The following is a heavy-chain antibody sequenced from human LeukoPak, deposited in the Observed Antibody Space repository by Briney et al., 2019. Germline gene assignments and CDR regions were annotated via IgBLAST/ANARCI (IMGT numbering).Heavy chain of an antibody. Sequence: GGSLRLSCAASGFTFNSYAMSWVRQAPGKGLEWISAVSTSTGSRTYYADSVKGRFSISRDDSRNTVYLQMNSLRAEDTAVYYCAKESPYYSDRDYYFHYWGQGTLVTVSS. J-gene: IGHJ4*02. CDR2: VSTSTGSRT. V-gene: IGHV3-23*01. CDR3: AKESPYYSDRDYYFHY. D-gene: IGHD3-22*01. CDR1: GFTFNSYA.